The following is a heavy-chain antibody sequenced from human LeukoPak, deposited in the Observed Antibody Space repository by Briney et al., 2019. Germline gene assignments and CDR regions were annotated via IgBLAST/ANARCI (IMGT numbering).Heavy chain of an antibody. J-gene: IGHJ4*02. D-gene: IGHD6-13*01. Sequence: GRSLRLSCAASGFTFSSYAMHWVRQAPGKGLEWVAVISYDGSNKYYADSVKGRFTISRDNSKNTLYLQMNSLRAEDTAVYYCARDHAGGAAAAPQGYWGQGTLVTVSS. CDR2: ISYDGSNK. V-gene: IGHV3-30*04. CDR3: ARDHAGGAAAAPQGY. CDR1: GFTFSSYA.